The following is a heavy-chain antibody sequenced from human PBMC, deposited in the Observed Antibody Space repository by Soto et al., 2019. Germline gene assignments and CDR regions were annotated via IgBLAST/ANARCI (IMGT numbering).Heavy chain of an antibody. Sequence: SETLSLTCAVSCGSISSGGYSWSWIRQPPGKGLEWIGYIYHSGSTYYNPSLKSRVTISVDRSKNQFSLKLSSVTAADTAVYYCARETRDDSSGYYYDYWGQGTLVTVSS. J-gene: IGHJ4*02. D-gene: IGHD3-22*01. CDR1: CGSISSGGYS. CDR2: IYHSGST. CDR3: ARETRDDSSGYYYDY. V-gene: IGHV4-30-2*01.